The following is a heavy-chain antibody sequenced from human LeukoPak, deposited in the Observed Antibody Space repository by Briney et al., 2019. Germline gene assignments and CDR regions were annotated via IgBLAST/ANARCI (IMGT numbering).Heavy chain of an antibody. D-gene: IGHD6-6*01. J-gene: IGHJ6*03. Sequence: ASVKVSCKASGYTFTGYYMHWVRQAPGQGLEWMGWINPNSDGTNYAQKFQGRVTMTRDTSISTAYMELSRLRSDDTAVYYCARDGRSIAAALAVDYYMDVWGKGTTVTVSS. CDR3: ARDGRSIAAALAVDYYMDV. CDR1: GYTFTGYY. CDR2: INPNSDGT. V-gene: IGHV1-2*02.